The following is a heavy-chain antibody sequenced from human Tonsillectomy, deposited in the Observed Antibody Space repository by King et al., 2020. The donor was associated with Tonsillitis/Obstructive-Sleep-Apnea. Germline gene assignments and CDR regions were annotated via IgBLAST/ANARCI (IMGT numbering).Heavy chain of an antibody. D-gene: IGHD4-17*01. J-gene: IGHJ4*02. CDR3: ARGTTVKSFDY. CDR1: GGSISSGGYY. CDR2: IYYSGGT. Sequence: QLQESGPGLVKPSQTLSLTCTVSGGSISSGGYYWSWIRQHPGKGLEWIGCIYYSGGTYYNPSLKSRVTISVDTSKNQCSLKLSSVTPADTAVYYCARGTTVKSFDYWGQGTLVTVSS. V-gene: IGHV4-31*03.